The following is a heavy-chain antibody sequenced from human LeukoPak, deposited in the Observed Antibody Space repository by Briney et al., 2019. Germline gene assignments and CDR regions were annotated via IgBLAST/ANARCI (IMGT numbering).Heavy chain of an antibody. CDR2: ISGSGGST. D-gene: IGHD3-22*01. CDR1: GFTFSSYA. CDR3: AKTDYYCDIKGGAFDI. J-gene: IGHJ3*02. Sequence: GGSLRLSCAASGFTFSSYAMSWVRQAPGKGLEWVSAISGSGGSTYYADSVKGRFTISRGNSKNTLYLQMNSLSAEDTAVYYCAKTDYYCDIKGGAFDIWGQGTMVTVSS. V-gene: IGHV3-23*01.